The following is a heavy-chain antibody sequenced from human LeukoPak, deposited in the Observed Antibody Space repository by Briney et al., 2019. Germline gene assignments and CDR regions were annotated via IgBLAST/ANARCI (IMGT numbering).Heavy chain of an antibody. CDR3: ARAPVTSCRGAYCYPFDY. D-gene: IGHD2-21*01. CDR1: GFTFSSYA. J-gene: IGHJ4*02. V-gene: IGHV3-23*01. Sequence: GGSLRLSCAVSGFTFSSYAMSWVRQAPGKGLEWVSATSSSDAGTYHADSVRGRFTISRDNSKNTLYLQMNSLRVEDAAVYYCARAPVTSCRGAYCYPFDYWGQETLVTVSS. CDR2: TSSSDAGT.